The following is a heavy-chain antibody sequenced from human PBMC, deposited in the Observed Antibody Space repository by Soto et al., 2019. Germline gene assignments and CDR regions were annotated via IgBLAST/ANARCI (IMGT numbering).Heavy chain of an antibody. Sequence: ASVKVSCKASGCTFTSYVISWVRQAPGQGLEWMGWISAYTGNTNYAQKLQGRVTMTTDTSTSTAYMELRSLRSDDTAVYYCARREGSGWLDYWGQGTLVTVSS. CDR3: ARREGSGWLDY. CDR1: GCTFTSYV. J-gene: IGHJ4*02. CDR2: ISAYTGNT. D-gene: IGHD6-19*01. V-gene: IGHV1-18*01.